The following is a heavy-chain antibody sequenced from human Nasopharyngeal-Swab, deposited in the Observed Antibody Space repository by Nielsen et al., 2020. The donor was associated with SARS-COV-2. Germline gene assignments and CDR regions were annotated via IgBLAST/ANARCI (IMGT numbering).Heavy chain of an antibody. CDR3: ARDTQTYYDSSGYQDY. CDR2: IYHSGST. D-gene: IGHD3-22*01. J-gene: IGHJ4*02. CDR1: GYSISSGYY. Sequence: GSLRLSCTVCGYSISSGYYWGWIRQPPGKGLEWTGSIYHSGSTYYNPSLKSRVTISVDTSKNQFSLKLSSVTAADTAVYYCARDTQTYYDSSGYQDYWGQGTLVTVSS. V-gene: IGHV4-38-2*02.